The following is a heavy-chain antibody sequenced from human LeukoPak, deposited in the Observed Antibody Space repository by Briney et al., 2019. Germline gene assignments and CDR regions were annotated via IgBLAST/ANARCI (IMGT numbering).Heavy chain of an antibody. CDR2: IYYSGST. J-gene: IGHJ4*02. CDR3: ARSPGATIYLDY. V-gene: IGHV4-31*03. D-gene: IGHD5-12*01. CDR1: GGSISSGGYY. Sequence: SETLCLTCTVSGGSISSGGYYWSWIRQHPGKGLEWIGYIYYSGSTYYNPSLKSRVTISVDTSKNQLSLKLSSVTAADTAVYYCARSPGATIYLDYWGQGTLVTVSS.